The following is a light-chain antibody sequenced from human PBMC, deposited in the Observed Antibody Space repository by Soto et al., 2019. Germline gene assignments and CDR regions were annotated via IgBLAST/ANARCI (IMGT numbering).Light chain of an antibody. V-gene: IGKV3-11*01. Sequence: IVLTQSPATLSLSPGERATLSCRASQSVSSYLAWYQQRHGQAPRLLIYDASNRATGIPARFSGSGSGTDFTLTISSLEPEDFALYYCQQRSNWPPITFGQGTRREIK. CDR1: QSVSSY. J-gene: IGKJ5*01. CDR3: QQRSNWPPIT. CDR2: DAS.